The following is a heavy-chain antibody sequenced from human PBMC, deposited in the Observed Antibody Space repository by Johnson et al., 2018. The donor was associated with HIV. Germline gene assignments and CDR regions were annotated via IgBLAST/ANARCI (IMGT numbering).Heavy chain of an antibody. J-gene: IGHJ3*02. CDR2: ISGSGTNI. D-gene: IGHD4-23*01. CDR3: AGGRGLVTLNAFDM. CDR1: GFSFSDYY. Sequence: QVQLVESGGGLVKPGGSLRLSCAASGFSFSDYYMSWIRQAPGKGLEWASYISGSGTNIYYADSVKGRFTISRDNAKKSLFLQMNSLRAQDTAVYYWAGGRGLVTLNAFDMWGQGTLVTVSS. V-gene: IGHV3-11*04.